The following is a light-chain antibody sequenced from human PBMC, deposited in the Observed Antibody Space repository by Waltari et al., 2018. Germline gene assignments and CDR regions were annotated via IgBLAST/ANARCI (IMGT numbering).Light chain of an antibody. J-gene: IGLJ3*02. CDR1: TATVTSASW. V-gene: IGLV7-43*01. CDR3: LLFAAGAWV. CDR2: STN. Sequence: QTVVTQEPSLTVSPGGTVTLTCACNTATVTSASWPNWFQQRPGPAPRTLIFSTNPKYTGTPARFSGSLLGGKAALTLSGVQPEVEADYYCLLFAAGAWVFGGGTKLTVL.